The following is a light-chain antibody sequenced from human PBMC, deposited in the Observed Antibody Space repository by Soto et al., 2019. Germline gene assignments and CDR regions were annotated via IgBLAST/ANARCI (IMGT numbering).Light chain of an antibody. V-gene: IGKV3-20*01. CDR1: QSVSSN. J-gene: IGKJ1*01. CDR2: GAS. CDR3: QQYGSSPRT. Sequence: EIVMTPSPATLSVSPGESATLSCSASQSVSSNLAWYQQKPGQAPRLLIYGASSRATGIPDRFSGSGSGTDFTLTISRLEPEDFAVYYCQQYGSSPRTFGQGTKVDIK.